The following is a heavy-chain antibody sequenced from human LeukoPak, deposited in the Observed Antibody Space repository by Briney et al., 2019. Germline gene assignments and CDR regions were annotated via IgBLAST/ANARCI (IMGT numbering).Heavy chain of an antibody. CDR2: TYYRAKGYN. V-gene: IGHV6-1*01. CDR3: ARGVTGTSPDEAFDI. Sequence: SQTLSLTCAISGDSVSSNSAAWNWIRHSPSRGLEWLGTTYYRAKGYNDYAVSVKARITISPDTSKNQFSLQLNSVTPEDTAGYYCARGVTGTSPDEAFDIWVQGTMVTVSS. J-gene: IGHJ3*02. D-gene: IGHD1-20*01. CDR1: GDSVSSNSAA.